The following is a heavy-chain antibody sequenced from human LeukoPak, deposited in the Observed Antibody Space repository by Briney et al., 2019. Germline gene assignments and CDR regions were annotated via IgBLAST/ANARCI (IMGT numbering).Heavy chain of an antibody. Sequence: ASVKVSCKASGYTFTSYDINWVRQATEQGLEWMGWMNPNSGNTGYAQKFQGRVTITRNTSISTAYMELSSLRSEDTAVYYCARAYTSAAAGDFDYWGQGTLVTVSS. CDR1: GYTFTSYD. CDR2: MNPNSGNT. CDR3: ARAYTSAAAGDFDY. V-gene: IGHV1-8*03. J-gene: IGHJ4*02. D-gene: IGHD6-13*01.